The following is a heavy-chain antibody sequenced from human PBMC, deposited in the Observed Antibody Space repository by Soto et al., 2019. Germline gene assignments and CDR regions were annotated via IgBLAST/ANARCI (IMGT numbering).Heavy chain of an antibody. CDR1: GYTFTSYA. Sequence: QVQLVQYGAEVKKPGASVKVSCKASGYTFTSYAMHWVRQAPGQRLEWMGWINAGHGNTKYSQKFQVRFTITRDTSASTAYIELSSLRSEDTAVYYCARDVLVNGYYAGSIYWFDPWGQGTLVNGSS. D-gene: IGHD3-22*01. CDR2: INAGHGNT. CDR3: ARDVLVNGYYAGSIYWFDP. J-gene: IGHJ5*02. V-gene: IGHV1-3*01.